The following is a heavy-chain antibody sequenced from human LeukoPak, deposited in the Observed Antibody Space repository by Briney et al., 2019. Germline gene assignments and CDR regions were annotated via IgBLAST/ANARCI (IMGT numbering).Heavy chain of an antibody. J-gene: IGHJ4*02. CDR3: ARDNGYSSSWYDY. V-gene: IGHV3-7*01. D-gene: IGHD6-13*01. CDR1: GFTFSSYW. CDR2: IKQDGSEK. Sequence: GGSLRLSCAASGFTFSSYWMSWVRQAPGKGLEGVANIKQDGSEKYYVDSVKGRFTISRDNAKNSLYLQMNSLRAEDTAVYYCARDNGYSSSWYDYWGQGTLVTVSS.